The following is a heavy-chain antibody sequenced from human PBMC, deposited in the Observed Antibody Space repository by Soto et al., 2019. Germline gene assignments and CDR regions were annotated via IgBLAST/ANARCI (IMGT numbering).Heavy chain of an antibody. D-gene: IGHD1-1*01. CDR3: ARVAGVAPSYWTYYMDV. CDR2: MNPSNGNT. CDR1: GYTFTSYD. J-gene: IGHJ6*03. V-gene: IGHV1-8*01. Sequence: QVQLVQSGAEVKKPGASVKVSCKASGYTFTSYDINWVRQAPGQGLEWMGWMNPSNGNTAYAQQFQGRVTMSRDTSVSTAYMERSRLRSEDTAVYYCARVAGVAPSYWTYYMDVWGKGTTVTVSS.